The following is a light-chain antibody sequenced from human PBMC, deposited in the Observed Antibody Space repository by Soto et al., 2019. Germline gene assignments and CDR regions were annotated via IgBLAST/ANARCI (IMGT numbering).Light chain of an antibody. CDR1: QSISSW. Sequence: IRLTQYPSTLSASVGDRVAITCRASQSISSWLAWYQQKPGKAPKLLIYDASSLESGVPSRFSGSGSGTEFTLAISSLQPDDFATYYCQQYNSYSVTFGQGTKVDI. J-gene: IGKJ1*01. V-gene: IGKV1-5*01. CDR3: QQYNSYSVT. CDR2: DAS.